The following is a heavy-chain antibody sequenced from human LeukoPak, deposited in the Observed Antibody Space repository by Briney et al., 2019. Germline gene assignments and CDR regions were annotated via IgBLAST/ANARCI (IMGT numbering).Heavy chain of an antibody. V-gene: IGHV4-59*01. Sequence: SETLSLTCTVSGGSISSYYWSWLRQPPGKGLEWIGYIYYSGSTNYNPSLKSRVTISVDTSKNQFSLKLSSVTAADTAVYYCARTHEYYYDSSGYYFDYWGQGTLVTVSS. CDR2: IYYSGST. CDR1: GGSISSYY. CDR3: ARTHEYYYDSSGYYFDY. J-gene: IGHJ4*02. D-gene: IGHD3-22*01.